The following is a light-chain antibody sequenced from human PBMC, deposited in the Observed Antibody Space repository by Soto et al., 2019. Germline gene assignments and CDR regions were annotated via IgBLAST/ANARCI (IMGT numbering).Light chain of an antibody. V-gene: IGLV2-23*01. Sequence: QSAPTQPASGSGSPGQSITLSRIGTSSDVGSYNLVSWYQQHPGKAPKLMIYEGSKRPSGVSNRFSGSKSGNTASLTIPGLQAEDEADYYCCSYAGSSTYVFGTGTKVTVL. CDR2: EGS. J-gene: IGLJ1*01. CDR3: CSYAGSSTYV. CDR1: SSDVGSYNL.